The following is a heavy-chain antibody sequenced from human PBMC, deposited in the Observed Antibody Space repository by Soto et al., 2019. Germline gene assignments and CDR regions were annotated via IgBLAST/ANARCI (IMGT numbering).Heavy chain of an antibody. CDR3: VMVYGYSSDRYYFDY. D-gene: IGHD6-25*01. CDR1: GGSLNSDRYY. Sequence: SETLSLTYCGSGGSLNSDRYYLGRIRQPPGKGLEWIGSIYYRGNTYYNPSLQTRVTISLDKSKNQFSLKLNSVTAADPAVYYCVMVYGYSSDRYYFDYWGQGTLVTVSS. V-gene: IGHV4-39*01. J-gene: IGHJ4*02. CDR2: IYYRGNT.